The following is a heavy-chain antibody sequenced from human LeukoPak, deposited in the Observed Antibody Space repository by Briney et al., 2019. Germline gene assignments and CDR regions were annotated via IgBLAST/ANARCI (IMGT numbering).Heavy chain of an antibody. CDR1: GFTFSSYA. J-gene: IGHJ4*02. CDR3: VKGGWFGDPFDY. CDR2: ISGSGGST. V-gene: IGHV3-23*01. Sequence: PGGSLRLSCAASGFTFSSYAMNWVRQAPGKGLEWVSVISGSGGSTYNADSVKGRFTISRDNSKNTLYLQMNSLRGEDTAVSYCVKGGWFGDPFDYWGQGTLVTVSS. D-gene: IGHD3-10*01.